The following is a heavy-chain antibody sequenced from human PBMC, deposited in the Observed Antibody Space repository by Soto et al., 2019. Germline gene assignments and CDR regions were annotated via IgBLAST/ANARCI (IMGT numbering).Heavy chain of an antibody. Sequence: PGGSLRLSCTASGFTFSSHAMGWLRQAPGTEPEWVAFVDGSGADTSYAGSVKGRFTIARDNSENSLFLHMNSLRAEDSGRYFCAKDIFAASYAETAAFDLWGQGTLVTVSS. J-gene: IGHJ4*02. D-gene: IGHD2-8*01. CDR2: VDGSGADT. V-gene: IGHV3-23*01. CDR1: GFTFSSHA. CDR3: AKDIFAASYAETAAFDL.